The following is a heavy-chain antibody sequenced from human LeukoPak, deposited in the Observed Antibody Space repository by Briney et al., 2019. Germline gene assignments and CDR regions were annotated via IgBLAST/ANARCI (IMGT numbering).Heavy chain of an antibody. Sequence: GRSLRLACAASGFSFSTYDMHWVRQAPGKGLEWVAVISSDGSHKYWADSVKGRSTISRDNSKNTVYLQMNSLRAEDTAVYYCAKGSIDWYYFDYWGQGTLVTVSS. V-gene: IGHV3-30*18. CDR1: GFSFSTYD. J-gene: IGHJ4*02. CDR3: AKGSIDWYYFDY. CDR2: ISSDGSHK. D-gene: IGHD3-9*01.